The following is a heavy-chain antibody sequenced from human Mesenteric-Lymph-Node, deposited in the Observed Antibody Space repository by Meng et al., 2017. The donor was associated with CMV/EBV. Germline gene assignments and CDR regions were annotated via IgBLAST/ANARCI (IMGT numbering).Heavy chain of an antibody. CDR3: ARHPPGGDYYYGMDV. V-gene: IGHV3-48*03. J-gene: IGHJ6*02. Sequence: GGSLRLSCAASGFTFSSYEMNWVRQAPGKGLEWVSYISSSGSTIYYADSVKGRFTISRDNAKNSLYLQMNSLRAEDTAVYYCARHPPGGDYYYGMDVWGQGTTVTVSS. CDR1: GFTFSSYE. D-gene: IGHD2-15*01. CDR2: ISSSGSTI.